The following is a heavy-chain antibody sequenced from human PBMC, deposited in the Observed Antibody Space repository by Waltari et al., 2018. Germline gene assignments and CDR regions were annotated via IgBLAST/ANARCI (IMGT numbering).Heavy chain of an antibody. D-gene: IGHD3-22*01. J-gene: IGHJ4*02. CDR1: GGSISSSY. CDR2: IYYSGST. CDR3: ARVNSSGYYGIDY. V-gene: IGHV4-59*01. Sequence: QVQLQESGPGLVKPSETLSLTCTVSGGSISSSYWSWIRQPPGKGLEWIGYIYYSGSTNYNPSLKSRVTISVDTSKNQFSLKLSSVTAADTAVYYCARVNSSGYYGIDYWGQGTLVTVSS.